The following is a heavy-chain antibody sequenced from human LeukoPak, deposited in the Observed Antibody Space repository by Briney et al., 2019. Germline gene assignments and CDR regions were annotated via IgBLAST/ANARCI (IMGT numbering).Heavy chain of an antibody. D-gene: IGHD3-3*01. J-gene: IGHJ3*02. CDR1: GGSISSYY. V-gene: IGHV4-4*07. Sequence: SETLSLTCTVSGGSISSYYWSWIRQPAGKGLEWIGRIYTSGSTNYNPSLKSRVTISVDTSKNQFSLKLSSVTAADTAVYYCAREVTIFGVVTDDAFDIWGQGTMVTVSS. CDR3: AREVTIFGVVTDDAFDI. CDR2: IYTSGST.